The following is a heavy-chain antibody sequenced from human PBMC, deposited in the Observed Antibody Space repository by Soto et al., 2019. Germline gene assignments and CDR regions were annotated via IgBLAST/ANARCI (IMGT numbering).Heavy chain of an antibody. Sequence: SETLSLTCTVSGGSMRNVYWSWIRQPPGKRLEWIGFIFHSGNAKYNPSLKSRVTIPIDTSKSQFSLSLDSVTAADTAVYFCARAHAPTLPFDCWGLGTLVTVSS. CDR1: GGSMRNVY. D-gene: IGHD2-15*01. J-gene: IGHJ4*01. CDR3: ARAHAPTLPFDC. CDR2: IFHSGNA. V-gene: IGHV4-59*01.